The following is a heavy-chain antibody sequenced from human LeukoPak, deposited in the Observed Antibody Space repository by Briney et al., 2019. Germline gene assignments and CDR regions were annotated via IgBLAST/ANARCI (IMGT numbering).Heavy chain of an antibody. D-gene: IGHD3-10*01. J-gene: IGHJ6*02. CDR1: GYTFTGYY. CDR3: ARFGELLSLNHYYYGMDV. Sequence: GASVKVSCKASGYTFTGYYMHWVRQAPGQGLEWMGWINPNSGGTNYAQKFQGRVTMTRDTSISTAYMELSRLRSDDTAVYYCARFGELLSLNHYYYGMDVWGQGTTVTVSS. CDR2: INPNSGGT. V-gene: IGHV1-2*02.